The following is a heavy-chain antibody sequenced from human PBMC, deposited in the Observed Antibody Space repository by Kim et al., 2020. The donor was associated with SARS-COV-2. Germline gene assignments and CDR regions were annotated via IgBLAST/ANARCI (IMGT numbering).Heavy chain of an antibody. CDR1: GFTFSTYA. Sequence: GGSLRLSCAASGFTFSTYAMSWVRQAPGKGLKWVSGISGTYGGTYYADSVKGRFTISRDNSKNTLYLQMNSLRAEDTAIYYCAKDRYCTGGNCWDAFDIWGQETMVTVSS. V-gene: IGHV3-23*01. J-gene: IGHJ3*02. CDR2: ISGTYGGT. D-gene: IGHD2-8*02. CDR3: AKDRYCTGGNCWDAFDI.